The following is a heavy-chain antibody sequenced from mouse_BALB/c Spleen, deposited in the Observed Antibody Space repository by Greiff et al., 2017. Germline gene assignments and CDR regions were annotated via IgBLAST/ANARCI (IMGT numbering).Heavy chain of an antibody. CDR2: ISYSGST. CDR3: ASYYYGVFDY. V-gene: IGHV3-2*02. D-gene: IGHD1-1*01. J-gene: IGHJ2*01. Sequence: DVKLVESGPGLVKPSQSLSLTCTVTGYSITSDYAWNWIRQFPGNKLEWMGYISYSGSTSYNPSLKSRISITRDTSKNQFFLQLNSVTTEDTATYYCASYYYGVFDYWGQGTTLTVSS. CDR1: GYSITSDYA.